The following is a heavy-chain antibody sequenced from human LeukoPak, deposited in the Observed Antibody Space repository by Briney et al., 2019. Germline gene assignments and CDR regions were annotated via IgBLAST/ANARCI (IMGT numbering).Heavy chain of an antibody. J-gene: IGHJ6*03. D-gene: IGHD2-8*01. CDR1: GYTFTGQY. CDR2: INPNSGGT. CDR3: ARGGLRVMVYRLYYMDV. V-gene: IGHV1-2*02. Sequence: ASVKVSCKASGYTFTGQYMHWVRQAPGQGLEWMGWINPNSGGTNYAQKFQGRVTMTRDTSISTAYIELTRLRSDDTAVYYCARGGLRVMVYRLYYMDVWGKGTTVTVSS.